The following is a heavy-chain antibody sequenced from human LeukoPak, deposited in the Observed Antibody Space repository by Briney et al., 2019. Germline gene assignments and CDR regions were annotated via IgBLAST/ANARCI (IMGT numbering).Heavy chain of an antibody. V-gene: IGHV4-39*07. CDR3: ARATAGTTLFEGIDY. J-gene: IGHJ4*02. Sequence: SETLSLTCNVSGGSISSNNYYWGWIRQSPGKGLEWIGSVFYSGSTYYNPSLKSRVTISVDTSKNQFSLKLSSVTAADTAVYYCARATAGTTLFEGIDYWGQGTLVTVSS. CDR2: VFYSGST. D-gene: IGHD1-1*01. CDR1: GGSISSNNYY.